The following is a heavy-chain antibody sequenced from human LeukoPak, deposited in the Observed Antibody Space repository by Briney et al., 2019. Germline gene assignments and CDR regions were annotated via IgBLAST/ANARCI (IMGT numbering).Heavy chain of an antibody. V-gene: IGHV4-39*07. CDR1: GGSISSSSYY. Sequence: SETLSLTCTVSGGSISSSSYYWGWIRQPPGKGLEWIGEIYHSGSTNYNPSLKSRVTISVDKSKNQFSLKLSSVTAADTAVYYCATVEPFAYSHDYWGQGTLVTVSS. CDR3: ATVEPFAYSHDY. J-gene: IGHJ4*02. D-gene: IGHD1-14*01. CDR2: IYHSGST.